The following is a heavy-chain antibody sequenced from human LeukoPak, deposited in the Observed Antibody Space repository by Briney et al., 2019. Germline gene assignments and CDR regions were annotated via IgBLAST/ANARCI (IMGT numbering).Heavy chain of an antibody. CDR2: ISSSSTYI. D-gene: IGHD6-19*01. Sequence: GGSLRLSCAASGFTFSTYNMNWVRQAPGKGLEWVSSISSSSTYIYYADSVKGRFTISRDNAKNSLYLEMNSLRDEDTAVYYCARSVIAVAGYDAFDIWGQGTVVTVSS. V-gene: IGHV3-21*06. CDR3: ARSVIAVAGYDAFDI. J-gene: IGHJ3*02. CDR1: GFTFSTYN.